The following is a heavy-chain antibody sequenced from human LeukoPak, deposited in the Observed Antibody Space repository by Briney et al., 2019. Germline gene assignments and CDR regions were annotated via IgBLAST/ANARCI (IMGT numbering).Heavy chain of an antibody. CDR1: GFPFSSYG. D-gene: IGHD3-9*01. Sequence: PGGSLRLSCAASGFPFSSYGMNWVRQAPGKGLKWVSSISGSGGSTYYADSVKGRFTISRDNSKNTLYLQMNSLRAEDTAVYYCAKDYGLGGLLYDLLTGYSARYFDYWGQGTLVTVSS. V-gene: IGHV3-23*01. CDR2: ISGSGGST. J-gene: IGHJ4*02. CDR3: AKDYGLGGLLYDLLTGYSARYFDY.